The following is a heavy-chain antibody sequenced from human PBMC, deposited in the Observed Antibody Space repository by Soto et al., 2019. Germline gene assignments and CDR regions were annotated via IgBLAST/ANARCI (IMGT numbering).Heavy chain of an antibody. J-gene: IGHJ4*02. CDR1: GYSFPDHW. CDR3: ARHADHYASGSQDNSFDF. Sequence: GESLKISCKASGYSFPDHWISWVREMPGKGLEWLGRIDPSDSFTNINPSFRGHVTMSVDRSTNSAFLQWSALNASDTAIFFCARHADHYASGSQDNSFDFWGQGTLVTVSS. D-gene: IGHD3-10*01. CDR2: IDPSDSFT. V-gene: IGHV5-10-1*01.